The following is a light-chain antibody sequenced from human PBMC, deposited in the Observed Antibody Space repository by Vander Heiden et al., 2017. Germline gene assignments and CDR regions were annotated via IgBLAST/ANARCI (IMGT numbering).Light chain of an antibody. CDR3: QSYDNSLSASV. Sequence: QSVLPRPPPVSGAPGHRVPISCPGTGSNIGAGYGVHWDQQLPGTAPKVIIYGGSDRPSGVPDRFSGSKSGTSASLAITGLQAEDEADYYCQSYDNSLSASVFGGGTKLTVL. CDR2: GGS. CDR1: GSNIGAGYG. V-gene: IGLV1-40*01. J-gene: IGLJ2*01.